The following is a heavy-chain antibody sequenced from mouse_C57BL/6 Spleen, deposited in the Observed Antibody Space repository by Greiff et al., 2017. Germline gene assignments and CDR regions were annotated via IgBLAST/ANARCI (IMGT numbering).Heavy chain of an antibody. CDR1: GYTFTSYW. V-gene: IGHV1-50*01. Sequence: VQLQQPGAELVKPGASVKLSCKASGYTFTSYWMQWVKQRPGPGLAWIGEIDPSDSYPNYNQKFKGKATLTLDPSSSTAYMQLSSLTSEDSAVYYCAREGGITTVVAARYFDVWGTGTTVTVSS. CDR2: IDPSDSYP. D-gene: IGHD1-1*01. CDR3: AREGGITTVVAARYFDV. J-gene: IGHJ1*03.